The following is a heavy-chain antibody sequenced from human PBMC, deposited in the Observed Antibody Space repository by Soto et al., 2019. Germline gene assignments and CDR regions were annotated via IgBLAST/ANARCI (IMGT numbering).Heavy chain of an antibody. V-gene: IGHV3-21*01. Sequence: LRLSCAASGFTFSSYSMNWVRQAPGKGLEWVSSISSSSSYIYYADSVKGRFTISRDNAKNSLYLQMNSLRAEDTAVYCCARTGLYYYYMDVWGKGTTVTVSS. CDR1: GFTFSSYS. D-gene: IGHD3-16*01. CDR2: ISSSSSYI. CDR3: ARTGLYYYYMDV. J-gene: IGHJ6*03.